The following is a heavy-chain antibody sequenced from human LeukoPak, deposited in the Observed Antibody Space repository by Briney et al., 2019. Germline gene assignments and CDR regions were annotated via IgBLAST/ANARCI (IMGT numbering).Heavy chain of an antibody. CDR1: GYTFTSYD. CDR2: MNPNSGNT. J-gene: IGHJ5*02. CDR3: ARGHLRWYLYNWFDP. V-gene: IGHV1-8*03. Sequence: ASVKVSCKASGYTFTSYDIHWVRQASGQGLEWMGWMNPNSGNTGYAQKFQGRVTITRNTSISTAYMELSSLRSEDTAVYYCARGHLRWYLYNWFDPWGQGTLVTVSS. D-gene: IGHD4-23*01.